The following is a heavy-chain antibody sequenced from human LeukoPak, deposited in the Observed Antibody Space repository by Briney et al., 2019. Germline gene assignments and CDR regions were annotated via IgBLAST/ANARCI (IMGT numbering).Heavy chain of an antibody. Sequence: GGSLRLSCAASGFTFSSYGMHWVRQAPGKGLEWVAVIWYDGSDKYYADSVKGRLTISRDNSEKTLFLQMNSLRAEDTAVYYCARDKGTTCIDNWGQGALVTVSS. J-gene: IGHJ4*02. CDR3: ARDKGTTCIDN. V-gene: IGHV3-33*01. CDR1: GFTFSSYG. CDR2: IWYDGSDK. D-gene: IGHD4-17*01.